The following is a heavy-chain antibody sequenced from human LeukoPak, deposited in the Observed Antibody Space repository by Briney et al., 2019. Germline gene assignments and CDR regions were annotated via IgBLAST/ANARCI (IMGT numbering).Heavy chain of an antibody. J-gene: IGHJ4*02. CDR3: ARDLRGYSYGVGGTSFDY. CDR2: IYHSGST. D-gene: IGHD5-18*01. CDR1: GGSISSGGYS. V-gene: IGHV4-30-2*01. Sequence: SETLSLTCAVSGGSISSGGYSWSWIRQPPGKGLEWIGYIYHSGSTYYNPSLKSRVTISVDTSKNQFSLKLSSVTAADTAVYYCARDLRGYSYGVGGTSFDYWGQGTLVTVSS.